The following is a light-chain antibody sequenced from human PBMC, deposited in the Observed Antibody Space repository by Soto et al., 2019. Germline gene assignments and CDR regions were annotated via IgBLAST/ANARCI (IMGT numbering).Light chain of an antibody. J-gene: IGKJ5*01. CDR2: GAS. Sequence: EIVLTQSPGTLSLSPGERATLSCRASQSVSSSYSSWYQQKPGQATRLLIYGASSRATVTPDRFSGSWSGTDFTLTISRLEPEYFAVYYCQQYGSSPFTFGPGTRLDIK. V-gene: IGKV3-20*01. CDR3: QQYGSSPFT. CDR1: QSVSSSY.